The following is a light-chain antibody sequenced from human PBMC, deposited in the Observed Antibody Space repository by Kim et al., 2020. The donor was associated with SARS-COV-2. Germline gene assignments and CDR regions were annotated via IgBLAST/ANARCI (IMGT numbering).Light chain of an antibody. Sequence: DIQMTQSPSSLSASVGDRVTITCRASQSISTYLNWYQQKPGKAPKLLIYAASSLQSWVPSRFSGSGSGTDFTLTISSLQPEDFATYYCQQSYNTPRTFGQGTKVDIK. V-gene: IGKV1-39*01. CDR1: QSISTY. CDR3: QQSYNTPRT. J-gene: IGKJ1*01. CDR2: AAS.